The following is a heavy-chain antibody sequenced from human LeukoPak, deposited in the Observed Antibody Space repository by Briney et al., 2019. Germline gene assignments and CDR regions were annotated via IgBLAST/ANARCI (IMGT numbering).Heavy chain of an antibody. J-gene: IGHJ6*03. CDR1: GYNYNTYS. D-gene: IGHD1-1*01. CDR2: ISAYNGNT. V-gene: IGHV1-18*01. CDR3: ASRQLERQAHYYMDV. Sequence: ASVKVSCKAAGYNYNTYSIAWVRQAPGQGLEWMGWISAYNGNTNYAQNFQDRVTMTIDTSTSTGYMELRSLTSDDTAVYYCASRQLERQAHYYMDVWGKGTTVFVSS.